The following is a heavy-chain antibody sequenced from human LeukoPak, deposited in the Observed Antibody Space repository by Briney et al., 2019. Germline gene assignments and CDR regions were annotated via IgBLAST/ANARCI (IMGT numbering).Heavy chain of an antibody. CDR1: GGTFSSYA. CDR3: ARDPRRGPAAGSYNYYYMDV. J-gene: IGHJ6*03. V-gene: IGHV1-69*05. D-gene: IGHD6-13*01. Sequence: ASVKVSCKASGGTFSSYAISWVRQAPGQGLEWMGGIIPIFGTANYAQKFQGRVTITTDESTSTAYMELSSLRSEDTAVYYCARDPRRGPAAGSYNYYYMDVWGKGTTVTVSS. CDR2: IIPIFGTA.